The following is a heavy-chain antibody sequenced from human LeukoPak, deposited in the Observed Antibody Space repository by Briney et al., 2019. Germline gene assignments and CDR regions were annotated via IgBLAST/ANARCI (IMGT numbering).Heavy chain of an antibody. D-gene: IGHD3-22*01. Sequence: GGSLRLSCAASGFTFSSYAMSWVRQAPGEGLQWVSGISGSGSGTYYADSVRGRFTISRDNSKNTLYLQMNSLRGEDTAVYYCVKDHPRTTMIEVSGGDHWGQGSLVTVSS. CDR1: GFTFSSYA. CDR2: ISGSGSGT. J-gene: IGHJ4*02. CDR3: VKDHPRTTMIEVSGGDH. V-gene: IGHV3-23*01.